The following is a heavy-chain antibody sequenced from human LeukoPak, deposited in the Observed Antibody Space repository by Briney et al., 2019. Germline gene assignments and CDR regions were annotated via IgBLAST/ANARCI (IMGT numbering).Heavy chain of an antibody. CDR1: GGSISSYD. D-gene: IGHD3-10*01. CDR2: IYYSGST. J-gene: IGHJ6*04. V-gene: IGHV4-59*01. CDR3: AVGGTYGSGSYYYYYGMDV. Sequence: SETLSLTCTVSGGSISSYDWSWVRQPPGKGLEWIGYIYYSGSTNYNPSLTSRVTISVDTSKNQFSLKLSSVTAADTAVYYCAVGGTYGSGSYYYYYGMDVWGKGTTVTVSS.